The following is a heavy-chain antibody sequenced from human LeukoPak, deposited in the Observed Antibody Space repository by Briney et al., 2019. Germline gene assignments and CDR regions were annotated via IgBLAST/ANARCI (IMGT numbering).Heavy chain of an antibody. CDR3: ARRGNLDY. Sequence: GGSLRLSCAASGFTFSGYWMSWVRQAPGKGLEWVAYIKQDGSEKYYVDSVKGRFTISRDNAKNSLYLQMNSLRAEDTAVYYCARRGNLDYWGQGTLVTVSS. CDR2: IKQDGSEK. D-gene: IGHD1-14*01. CDR1: GFTFSGYW. V-gene: IGHV3-7*05. J-gene: IGHJ4*02.